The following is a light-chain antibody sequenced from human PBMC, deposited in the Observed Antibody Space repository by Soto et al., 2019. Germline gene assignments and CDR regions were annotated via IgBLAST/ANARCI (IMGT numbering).Light chain of an antibody. V-gene: IGLV2-14*03. Sequence: QSALTQPGSVSGSRGQSITISCTGTSSDVGGYNYVSWYQHHPGKAPKLMIFDVSNRPSGVSNRFSGSKSGNTASLTISGLQPEDEADYYCSSYTTSNTRQIVFGTGTKVTVL. CDR3: SSYTTSNTRQIV. J-gene: IGLJ1*01. CDR2: DVS. CDR1: SSDVGGYNY.